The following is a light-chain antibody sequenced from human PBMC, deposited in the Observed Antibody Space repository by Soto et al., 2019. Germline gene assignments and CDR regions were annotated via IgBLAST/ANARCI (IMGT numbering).Light chain of an antibody. V-gene: IGLV1-44*01. CDR3: ASWDDSLNGPVV. Sequence: QSVLTQPPSASGTPGQRVTISCSGSYSNSGGKTVNWYQQLPGAAPRLLIYSDNQRPSGVPDRFSGSKSATSASLAISGLQSDDEANYYCASWDDSLNGPVVFGVGTKLTVL. CDR2: SDN. J-gene: IGLJ3*02. CDR1: YSNSGGKT.